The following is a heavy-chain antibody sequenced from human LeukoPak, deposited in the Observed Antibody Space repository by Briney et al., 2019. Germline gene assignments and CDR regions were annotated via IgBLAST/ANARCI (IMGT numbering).Heavy chain of an antibody. CDR3: ARGHHSSSYDYFDY. Sequence: GGSLRLSCAASGFTFDDYTMHWVRQGPGKGLEWVSLISGDGTTTYYADSVKGRFTISRDNSKNSLFLQMNSLRSEDTALYYCARGHHSSSYDYFDYWGQGTLVTVSS. CDR1: GFTFDDYT. V-gene: IGHV3-43*02. J-gene: IGHJ4*02. CDR2: ISGDGTTT. D-gene: IGHD6-13*01.